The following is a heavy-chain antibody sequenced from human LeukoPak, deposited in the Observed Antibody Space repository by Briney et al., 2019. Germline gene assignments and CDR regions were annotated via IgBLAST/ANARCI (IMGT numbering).Heavy chain of an antibody. CDR2: INHSGST. CDR1: GGSFGGYY. V-gene: IGHV4-34*01. Sequence: SETLSLTCAVYGGSFGGYYWSWIRQPPGKGLEWIGEINHSGSTNYNPSLKSRVTISVDTSKNQFSLKLSSVTAADTAVYYCATRNQPPLYYYYYGMDVWGQGTTVTVSS. CDR3: ATRNQPPLYYYYYGMDV. D-gene: IGHD1-14*01. J-gene: IGHJ6*02.